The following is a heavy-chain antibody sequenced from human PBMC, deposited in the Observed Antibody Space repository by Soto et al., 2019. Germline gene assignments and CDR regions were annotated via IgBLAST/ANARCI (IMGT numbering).Heavy chain of an antibody. D-gene: IGHD6-6*01. CDR3: VGDSAARTWFDP. CDR1: GTTFSKYS. V-gene: IGHV1-69*01. J-gene: IGHJ5*02. Sequence: QVQLVQSGAEVRKPGSSVKVSCRTSGTTFSKYSISWVRQDPGQGLEWMGGLIPIFGTPHYAPKFQGRLTITADESTGAAFLDLSSLQSEDTAVYYCVGDSAARTWFDPWGQGTLVTVSS. CDR2: LIPIFGTP.